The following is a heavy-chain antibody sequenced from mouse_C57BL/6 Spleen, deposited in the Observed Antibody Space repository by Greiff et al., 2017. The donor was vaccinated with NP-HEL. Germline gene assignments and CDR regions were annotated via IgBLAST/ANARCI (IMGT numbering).Heavy chain of an antibody. CDR1: GFNIKDYY. J-gene: IGHJ3*01. D-gene: IGHD2-10*01. CDR2: IDPEDGDT. CDR3: LTYYGNYSWFAY. V-gene: IGHV14-1*01. Sequence: EVNVVESGAELVRPGASVKLSCTASGFNIKDYYMHWVKQRPEQGLEWIGRIDPEDGDTEYAPKFQGKATMTADTSSNTAYLQLSSLTSEDTAVYYCLTYYGNYSWFAYWGQGTLVTVSA.